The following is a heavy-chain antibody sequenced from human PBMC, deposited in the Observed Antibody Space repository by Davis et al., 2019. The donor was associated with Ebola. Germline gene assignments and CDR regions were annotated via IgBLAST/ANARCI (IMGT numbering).Heavy chain of an antibody. CDR1: GFTFSSYA. J-gene: IGHJ6*02. CDR2: ISGSGGST. D-gene: IGHD4-17*01. CDR3: AKGKYGDYEGGYYYGMDV. V-gene: IGHV3-23*01. Sequence: GESLKISCAASGFTFSSYAMSWVRQAPGKGLERVSAISGSGGSTYYADSVKGRFTISRDNSKNTLYLQMNSLRAEDTAVYYCAKGKYGDYEGGYYYGMDVWGQGTTVTVSS.